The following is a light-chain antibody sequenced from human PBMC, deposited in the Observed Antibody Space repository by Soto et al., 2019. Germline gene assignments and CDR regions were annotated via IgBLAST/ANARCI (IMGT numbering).Light chain of an antibody. CDR3: SSYTSSTTPV. CDR1: SSDVGGYAY. V-gene: IGLV2-14*01. J-gene: IGLJ2*01. Sequence: QSALTQPASVSGSPGQSITISCTGTSSDVGGYAYVSWYQQYPGKAPRLVISEISNRPSGVSHRFSGSRSGNTASLTISGLPAEDEANYYCSSYTSSTTPVFGGGTKVTVL. CDR2: EIS.